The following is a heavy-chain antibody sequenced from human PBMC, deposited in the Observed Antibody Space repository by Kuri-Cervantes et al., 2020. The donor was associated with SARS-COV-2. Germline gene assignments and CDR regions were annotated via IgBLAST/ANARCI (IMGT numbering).Heavy chain of an antibody. CDR3: ARGRVDITMMVVVVTGGLHYLDS. D-gene: IGHD3-22*01. CDR1: GGSFNDYF. Sequence: SETLSLTCAVYGGSFNDYFWTWIRQPPGKGLEWIGEINHSGSAKYNPSLKSRVTISADTSKNQFSLKVTSVIAADTAIYYCARGRVDITMMVVVVTGGLHYLDSWGQGTLVTVSS. CDR2: INHSGSA. J-gene: IGHJ4*02. V-gene: IGHV4-34*01.